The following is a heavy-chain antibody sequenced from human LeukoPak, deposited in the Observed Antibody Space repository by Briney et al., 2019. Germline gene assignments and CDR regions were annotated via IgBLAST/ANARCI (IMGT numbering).Heavy chain of an antibody. J-gene: IGHJ5*02. Sequence: SETLSLTCTVSGASISSSYWSWIRQPPGKGLECLGYIYYSGTTKYNPSLKRRVTISVDTSKNQFSLKVNSVAAADTAVYYCARGQPQRYSSGWYANWFDPWGQGTLVTVSS. CDR3: ARGQPQRYSSGWYANWFDP. D-gene: IGHD6-19*01. CDR1: GASISSSY. V-gene: IGHV4-59*01. CDR2: IYYSGTT.